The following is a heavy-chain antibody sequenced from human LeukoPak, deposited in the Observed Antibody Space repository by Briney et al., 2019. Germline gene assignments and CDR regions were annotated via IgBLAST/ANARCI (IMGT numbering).Heavy chain of an antibody. D-gene: IGHD2-2*01. Sequence: PSETLSLTCAVYGGSFSGYYWSWIRQPPGKGLEWIGEINHSGSTNYNPSLKSRATISVDTSKNQFSLKLSSVTAADTAVYYCARSSVVVPAAMLNWGQGTLVTVSS. CDR1: GGSFSGYY. CDR3: ARSSVVVPAAMLN. J-gene: IGHJ4*02. CDR2: INHSGST. V-gene: IGHV4-34*01.